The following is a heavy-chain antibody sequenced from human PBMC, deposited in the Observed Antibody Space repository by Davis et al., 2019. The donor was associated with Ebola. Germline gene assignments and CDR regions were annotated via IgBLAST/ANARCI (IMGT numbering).Heavy chain of an antibody. CDR3: ARGSQWLGPDY. CDR1: GGSISSSSYY. J-gene: IGHJ4*02. D-gene: IGHD6-19*01. CDR2: IYYSGST. Sequence: SETLSLTCTVSGGSISSSSYYWGWIRQPPGKGLEWIGSIYYSGSTYYNPSLKSRVTISVDTSKNQFSLKLSSVTAADTAVYYCARGSQWLGPDYWGQGTLVTVSS. V-gene: IGHV4-39*07.